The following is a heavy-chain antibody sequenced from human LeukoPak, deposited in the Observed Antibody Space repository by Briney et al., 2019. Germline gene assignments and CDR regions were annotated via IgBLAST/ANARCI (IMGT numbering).Heavy chain of an antibody. V-gene: IGHV4-39*02. J-gene: IGHJ1*01. CDR3: ARLTRAVSDH. CDR1: GGSISSSSYY. D-gene: IGHD4-11*01. Sequence: NPSETLSLTCTVSGGSISSSSYYWGWIRQSPGKGLEWIGSIYYSGNTYFNPSLQSRVTMSVDTSKNHFSLKLSSVTAADTAVYYCARLTRAVSDHWGQGTLVTVSS. CDR2: IYYSGNT.